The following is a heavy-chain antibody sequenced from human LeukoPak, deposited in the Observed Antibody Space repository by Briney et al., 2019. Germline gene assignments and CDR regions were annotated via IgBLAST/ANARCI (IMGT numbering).Heavy chain of an antibody. Sequence: PSETLSLTCTVSGGSISSYYWSWIRQPPGKGLEWIGYIYYSGSTNYSPSLKSRVTISVDTSKNQFSLKLRSVTAADTAVYYCARDSRYYDFWSGYLPGYYYYYGMDVWGQGTTVTVSS. J-gene: IGHJ6*02. CDR3: ARDSRYYDFWSGYLPGYYYYYGMDV. CDR1: GGSISSYY. V-gene: IGHV4-59*01. D-gene: IGHD3-3*01. CDR2: IYYSGST.